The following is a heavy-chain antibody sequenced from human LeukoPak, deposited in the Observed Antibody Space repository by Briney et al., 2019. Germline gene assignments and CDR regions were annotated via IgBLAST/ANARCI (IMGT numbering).Heavy chain of an antibody. Sequence: VSVKDSCKASGYTFIGYYLHWVRQAPGQGLEWMGWINPHNGDTNYAQKFQGRVTMTRDTSITTAYMELSRLKSDDAAVYYCATVRDIVVGGGPYYFDYWGQGTLVTVSS. J-gene: IGHJ4*02. D-gene: IGHD2-15*01. CDR1: GYTFIGYY. CDR3: ATVRDIVVGGGPYYFDY. CDR2: INPHNGDT. V-gene: IGHV1-2*02.